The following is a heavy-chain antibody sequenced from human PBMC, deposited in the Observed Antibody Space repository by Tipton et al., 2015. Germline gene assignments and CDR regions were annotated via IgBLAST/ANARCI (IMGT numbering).Heavy chain of an antibody. Sequence: TLSLTCTVSGGSISSGYYWSWIRQHPGKGLELIGYIYYSGITYYNPSLKSRVTISVDTSKNHFSLKLSSVTAADTALYYCARHETGMVRGVICHYGMDVWGQGTTVTVSS. V-gene: IGHV4-31*03. CDR1: GGSISSGYY. CDR2: IYYSGIT. J-gene: IGHJ6*02. CDR3: ARHETGMVRGVICHYGMDV. D-gene: IGHD3-10*01.